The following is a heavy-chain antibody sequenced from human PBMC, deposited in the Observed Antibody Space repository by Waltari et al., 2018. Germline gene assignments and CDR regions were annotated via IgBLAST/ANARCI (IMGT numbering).Heavy chain of an antibody. J-gene: IGHJ6*02. CDR1: GGSISSGSYY. CDR2: IYTSGST. Sequence: QVQLQESGPGLVKPSQTLSLTCTVSGGSISSGSYYWSWIRQPAGKGLEWIGYIYTSGSTNYNPSLKSRVTISVDTSKNQFSLKLSSVTAADTAVYYCARLDFWSGYYRRYYYGMDVWGQGTTVTVSS. D-gene: IGHD3-3*01. CDR3: ARLDFWSGYYRRYYYGMDV. V-gene: IGHV4-61*09.